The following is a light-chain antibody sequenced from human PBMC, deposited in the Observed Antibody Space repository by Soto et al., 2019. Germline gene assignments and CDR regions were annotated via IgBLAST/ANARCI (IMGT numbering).Light chain of an antibody. V-gene: IGKV3-11*01. J-gene: IGKJ5*01. Sequence: EVVLTQSPDTLSLPPGERATLSCRASQSISSYLAWYQQKPGQAPRLLIYDASSRATGIPARFSGSGSGTDFTLTISRLEPEDFAVHYCQQYNNWPLTFGQGTRLEIK. CDR3: QQYNNWPLT. CDR2: DAS. CDR1: QSISSY.